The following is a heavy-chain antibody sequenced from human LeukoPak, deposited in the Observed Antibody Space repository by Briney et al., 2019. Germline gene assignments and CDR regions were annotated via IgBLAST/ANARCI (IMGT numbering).Heavy chain of an antibody. J-gene: IGHJ4*02. CDR2: IYPCDSDT. D-gene: IGHD6-19*01. Sequence: KPGESLKISCKASGYSFTSYWIGWVRQMPGEGLEWMGIIYPCDSDTRYSPSFQGQVTISADESINTAYLQWSSLKASDTAMYYCASGVAGPNYFDYWGQGTLVTVSS. V-gene: IGHV5-51*01. CDR1: GYSFTSYW. CDR3: ASGVAGPNYFDY.